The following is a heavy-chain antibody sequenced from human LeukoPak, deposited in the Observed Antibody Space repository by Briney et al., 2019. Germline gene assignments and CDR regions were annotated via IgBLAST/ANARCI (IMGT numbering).Heavy chain of an antibody. CDR2: ISGSGGST. CDR1: GFTFSSYA. Sequence: GGSLRLSCAASGFTFSSYAMSWVRQAPGKGLEWVSAISGSGGSTYYADSVKGRFTISRDNSKNTLYLQMNSLRAEDTAVYYCAKGAILWFGELLEDFDYWGQGTLVTVSS. CDR3: AKGAILWFGELLEDFDY. D-gene: IGHD3-10*01. J-gene: IGHJ4*02. V-gene: IGHV3-23*01.